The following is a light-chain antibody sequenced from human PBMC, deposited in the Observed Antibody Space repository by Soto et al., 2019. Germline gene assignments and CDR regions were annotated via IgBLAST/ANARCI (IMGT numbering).Light chain of an antibody. Sequence: DIQMTQSPSSLSASVGDRVTITCRTSQSISYYLNWYQQKPGKAPKLLIYAASSLQSGVPSRFSGSGSGTDFTLTISSLQPDDSATYYCQQSYSSPRAFGQGTKVE. V-gene: IGKV1-39*01. CDR1: QSISYY. J-gene: IGKJ1*01. CDR3: QQSYSSPRA. CDR2: AAS.